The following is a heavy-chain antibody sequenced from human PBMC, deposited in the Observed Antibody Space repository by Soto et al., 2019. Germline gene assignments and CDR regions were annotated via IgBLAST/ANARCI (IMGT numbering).Heavy chain of an antibody. V-gene: IGHV3-23*01. Sequence: PGGSLRLSCAASGFTFNSYAMSWVRQAPGKGLEWVSVISGSGGRKNYADSVKGRFTISRDNSKNTFYLQMNSLRAEDTAVYYCARRYGGTFDYWGQGTLVTVSS. D-gene: IGHD2-15*01. CDR2: ISGSGGRK. J-gene: IGHJ4*02. CDR1: GFTFNSYA. CDR3: ARRYGGTFDY.